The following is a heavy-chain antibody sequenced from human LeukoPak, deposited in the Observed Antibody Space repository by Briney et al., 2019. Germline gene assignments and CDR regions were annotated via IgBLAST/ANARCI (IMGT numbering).Heavy chain of an antibody. CDR1: GFTFSSYS. D-gene: IGHD4-11*01. Sequence: GGSLRLSCVVSGFTFSSYSMNWVRQAPGKGLEWVSYISSSGSVIYYSDSVKGRFTISRDNAETSLYLQMNSLRAEDTAVYYCVRAGAHYSNYGQNWFDPWGQGTLVTVSS. CDR2: ISSSGSVI. CDR3: VRAGAHYSNYGQNWFDP. V-gene: IGHV3-48*01. J-gene: IGHJ5*02.